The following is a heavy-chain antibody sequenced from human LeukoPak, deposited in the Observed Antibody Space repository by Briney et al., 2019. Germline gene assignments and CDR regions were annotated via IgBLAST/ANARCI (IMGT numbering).Heavy chain of an antibody. CDR3: AKDRSHDFDY. J-gene: IGHJ4*02. CDR2: IGHDGNNE. D-gene: IGHD3-10*01. Sequence: GGSLRLSCTASGFMFTTYGMHWVRQAPGKGLEWVTFIGHDGNNEQYADSVKGRFAISRDQSKTTVYLQMNSLRIEDTAFYYCAKDRSHDFDYWGQGTLVTVSS. V-gene: IGHV3-30*02. CDR1: GFMFTTYG.